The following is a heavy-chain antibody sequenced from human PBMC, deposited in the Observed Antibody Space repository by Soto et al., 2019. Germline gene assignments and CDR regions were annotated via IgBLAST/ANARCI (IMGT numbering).Heavy chain of an antibody. V-gene: IGHV4-4*02. CDR1: GGSVSSSNW. Sequence: PSETLSLTCAVSGGSVSSSNWWSWVRQPPGKGLEWIGEIYHSGSTNYNPSLKSRVTISVDKSKNQFSLKLSSVTAADTAVYYCARTYIAAARNWFDPWGQGTLVTVSS. J-gene: IGHJ5*02. CDR3: ARTYIAAARNWFDP. D-gene: IGHD6-13*01. CDR2: IYHSGST.